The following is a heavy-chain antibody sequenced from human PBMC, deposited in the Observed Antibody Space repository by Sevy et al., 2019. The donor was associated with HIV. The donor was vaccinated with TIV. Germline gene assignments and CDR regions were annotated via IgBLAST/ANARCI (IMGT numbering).Heavy chain of an antibody. CDR3: AKVRQLVSGRFGTYFDS. Sequence: GGSLRLSCAASGFTFSNYAMSWVRQAPGKGLEWVSTFSSSGLSTFIGSAGTTYYTDSVKGRFTISRNNSMNTLYVQMKSLRAEDTAVYYCAKVRQLVSGRFGTYFDSWGQGTLVTVSS. J-gene: IGHJ4*02. V-gene: IGHV3-23*01. CDR1: GFTFSNYA. D-gene: IGHD6-13*01. CDR2: FSSSGLSTFIGSAGTT.